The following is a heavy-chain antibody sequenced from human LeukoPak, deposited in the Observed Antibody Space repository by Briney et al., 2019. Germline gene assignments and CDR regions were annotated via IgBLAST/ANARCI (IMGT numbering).Heavy chain of an antibody. D-gene: IGHD6-19*01. CDR2: IKGDGSST. J-gene: IGHJ4*02. Sequence: PGGSLRLSCAASGFTFSDYWMHWVRHAPGKGLVWVSRIKGDGSSTAYADSVKGRFTISRDNAKNTLYLQMNSLSVEDTGVYHCVRDKRLAVKEFDYWGLGTLVTVSS. CDR3: VRDKRLAVKEFDY. V-gene: IGHV3-74*01. CDR1: GFTFSDYW.